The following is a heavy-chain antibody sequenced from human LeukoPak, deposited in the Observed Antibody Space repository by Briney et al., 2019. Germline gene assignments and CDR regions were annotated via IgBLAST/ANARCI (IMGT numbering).Heavy chain of an antibody. D-gene: IGHD3-10*01. CDR3: ARAEDIMTYYYGSGSYFPFDY. V-gene: IGHV3-30-3*01. J-gene: IGHJ4*02. CDR1: GFTFSSYA. CDR2: ISYDGSNK. Sequence: GGSLRLSCAASGFTFSSYAMHWVRQAPGKGLEWVAVISYDGSNKYYADSVKGRFTISRDNSKNTPYLQMNSLRAEDTAVYYCARAEDIMTYYYGSGSYFPFDYWGQGTLVTVSS.